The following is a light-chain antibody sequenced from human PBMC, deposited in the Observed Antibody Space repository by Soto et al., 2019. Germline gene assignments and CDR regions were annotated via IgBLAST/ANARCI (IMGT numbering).Light chain of an antibody. Sequence: QSVLTQPPSVSGAPGLRVTISCTGSGSNIGAGYDVHWYQQLPGTAPKLLIYDNTNRPSGVPVRFSGSKSGTSVSLAITGLQAEDEADYYCQSYDSTLNGWVFGGGTQLTVL. V-gene: IGLV1-40*01. CDR1: GSNIGAGYD. CDR3: QSYDSTLNGWV. J-gene: IGLJ3*02. CDR2: DNT.